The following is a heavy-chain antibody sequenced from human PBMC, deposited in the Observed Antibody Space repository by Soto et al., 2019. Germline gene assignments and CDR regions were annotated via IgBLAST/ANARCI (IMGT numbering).Heavy chain of an antibody. CDR1: GYTFTGYY. V-gene: IGHV1-2*04. D-gene: IGHD1-26*01. Sequence: ASVKVSCKASGYTFTGYYMHWVRQAPGQGLEWMGWINPNSGGTNYAQKFQGWVTMTRDTSISTAYMELSRLRSDDTAVYYCARGRRATLDYYYSGMDVWGQGTTVTVSS. CDR2: INPNSGGT. CDR3: ARGRRATLDYYYSGMDV. J-gene: IGHJ6*02.